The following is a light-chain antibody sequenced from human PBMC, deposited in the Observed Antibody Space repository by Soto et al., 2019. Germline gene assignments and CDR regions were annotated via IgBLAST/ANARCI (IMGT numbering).Light chain of an antibody. CDR2: EVS. CDR1: SSDVGSDNL. CDR3: CSYEGSITYV. V-gene: IGLV2-23*02. J-gene: IGLJ1*01. Sequence: QSVLTQPASVSGSPGQSITISCTGTSSDVGSDNLVSWYQQHPGKAPEFIIYEVSQRPAGVSYRFSGSKSGNTAYLTISGLQAEDEADYYCCSYEGSITYVFGTGTKVTV.